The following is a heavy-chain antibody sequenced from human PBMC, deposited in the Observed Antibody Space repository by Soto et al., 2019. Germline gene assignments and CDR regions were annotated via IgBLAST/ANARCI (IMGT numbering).Heavy chain of an antibody. J-gene: IGHJ6*02. D-gene: IGHD2-15*01. V-gene: IGHV1-3*04. Sequence: ASVKVSCKASGYTFSSYGMHWLRQAPGQRLEWMGWINTGNGITKYSQNFQGRVSITRDTPATTVYMELSSLRSEDTAVYYCARGRILYYILDVWGQGTMVTVSS. CDR3: ARGRILYYILDV. CDR1: GYTFSSYG. CDR2: INTGNGIT.